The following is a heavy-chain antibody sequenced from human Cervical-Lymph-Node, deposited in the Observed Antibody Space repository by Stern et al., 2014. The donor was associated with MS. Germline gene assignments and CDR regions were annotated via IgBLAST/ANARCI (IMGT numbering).Heavy chain of an antibody. CDR2: IHNSGTT. J-gene: IGHJ4*02. CDR3: SRDADGYSLVFGY. CDR1: GGSISSAEYY. V-gene: IGHV4-30-4*01. Sequence: VQLVELGPGLVKPSQTLSLTCAVTGGSISSAEYYWSWIRQSPGKGLAWIGDIHNSGTTYYNPSLKSRVTISVDTSKNQFSLKLRSVTAADTAVYYCSRDADGYSLVFGYWGRGTLVTVSS. D-gene: IGHD5-24*01.